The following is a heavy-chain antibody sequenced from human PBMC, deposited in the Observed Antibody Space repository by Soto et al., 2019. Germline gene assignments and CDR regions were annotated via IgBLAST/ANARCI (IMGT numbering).Heavy chain of an antibody. Sequence: QVQLVESGGGVAQPGRSLRLSCAASGFTFRSYGMHWVRQAPGKGLEWVAVISYDGRNKYYADSVRGRFTISRDNSKNTLYLQMNSLRAEDTAVYYCAKIGQINDCGGDCYVIDYWGQGTLVTVSS. CDR2: ISYDGRNK. CDR1: GFTFRSYG. CDR3: AKIGQINDCGGDCYVIDY. V-gene: IGHV3-30*18. J-gene: IGHJ4*02. D-gene: IGHD2-21*02.